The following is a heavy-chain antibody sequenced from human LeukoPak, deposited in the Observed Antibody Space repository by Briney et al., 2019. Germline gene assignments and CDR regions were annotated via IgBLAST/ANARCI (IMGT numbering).Heavy chain of an antibody. V-gene: IGHV1-46*01. D-gene: IGHD2-2*01. CDR3: AREYCSSTSCYVRYFDY. Sequence: ASVKVSCKASGYTFTSYYMHWVRQAPGQALEWMGIINPSGGSTSYAQKFQGRVTMTRDTSTSTVYMGLRSLRSEDTAVYYCAREYCSSTSCYVRYFDYWGQGTLVTVSS. CDR2: INPSGGST. J-gene: IGHJ4*02. CDR1: GYTFTSYY.